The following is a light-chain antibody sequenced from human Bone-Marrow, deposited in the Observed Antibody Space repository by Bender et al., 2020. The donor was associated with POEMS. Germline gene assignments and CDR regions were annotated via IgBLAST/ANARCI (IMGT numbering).Light chain of an antibody. CDR2: DVS. CDR3: CSYAGTSPVYV. Sequence: QSALTQPASVSGSPGQSITISCTGTNSDVGGYDYVSWYQQHPGKAPKLIIHDVSNRPSGVSNRFSGSKSGNTASLTISGLRAEDEADYYCCSYAGTSPVYVLGTGTRVTVL. J-gene: IGLJ1*01. CDR1: NSDVGGYDY. V-gene: IGLV2-23*02.